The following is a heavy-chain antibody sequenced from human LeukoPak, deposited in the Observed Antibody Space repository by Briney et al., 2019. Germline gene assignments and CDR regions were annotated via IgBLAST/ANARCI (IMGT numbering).Heavy chain of an antibody. CDR3: ARAIYYDSSGYYHGCAFDI. J-gene: IGHJ3*02. Sequence: SETLSLTWTASGGSIISYYWSWIRQPAGKGLEWIGRIYTSGSTNYNPSLKSRVTMSVDTSKNKFSLKLSSVTAADTAVYYCARAIYYDSSGYYHGCAFDIWGQGTIVTVSS. CDR1: GGSIISYY. V-gene: IGHV4-4*07. D-gene: IGHD3-22*01. CDR2: IYTSGST.